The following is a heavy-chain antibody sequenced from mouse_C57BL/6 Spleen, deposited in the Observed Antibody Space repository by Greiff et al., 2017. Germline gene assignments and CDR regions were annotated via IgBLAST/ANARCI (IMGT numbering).Heavy chain of an antibody. CDR3: ALYDYGVRFDY. D-gene: IGHD2-4*01. J-gene: IGHJ2*01. CDR2: IDPSDSET. V-gene: IGHV1-52*01. CDR1: GYTFTSYW. Sequence: QVQLQQPGAELVRPGSSVKLSCKASGYTFTSYWMHWVKQRPIQGLEWIGNIDPSDSETHYNQKFKDKATLTVDKSSSTAYMQLSSLTSEVSAVYYCALYDYGVRFDYWGQGTTLTVSS.